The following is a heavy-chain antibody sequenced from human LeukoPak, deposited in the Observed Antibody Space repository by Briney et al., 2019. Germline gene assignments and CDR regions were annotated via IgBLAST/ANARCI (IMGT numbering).Heavy chain of an antibody. CDR1: GYTFTSYG. V-gene: IGHV1-18*01. CDR2: ISAYNGNT. D-gene: IGHD3-22*01. CDR3: ARAYYYDSSGYYSN. Sequence: ASVKVSCKASGYTFTSYGISWVRQAPGQGLEWMGWISAYNGNTNYAQKLQGRVTMTTDISTSTAYMELRSLRSDDTAVYYCARAYYYDSSGYYSNWGQGTLVTVSS. J-gene: IGHJ4*02.